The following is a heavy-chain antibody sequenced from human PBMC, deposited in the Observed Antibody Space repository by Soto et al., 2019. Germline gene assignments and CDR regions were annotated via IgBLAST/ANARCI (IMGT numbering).Heavy chain of an antibody. CDR2: ISGSGGST. CDR1: GFTFSSYA. D-gene: IGHD1-26*01. Sequence: EVQLLESGGGLIQPGGSLRLSCAASGFTFSSYAMSWVRQAPGKGLEWVSAISGSGGSTYYADSVKGRFTISRDNSKNTLYLQMNSLRAEDTAVYYCAKVVQVSELLGVDYWGQGTLVTVSS. V-gene: IGHV3-23*01. CDR3: AKVVQVSELLGVDY. J-gene: IGHJ4*02.